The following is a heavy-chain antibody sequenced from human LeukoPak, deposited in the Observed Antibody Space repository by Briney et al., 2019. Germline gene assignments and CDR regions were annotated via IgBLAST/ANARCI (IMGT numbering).Heavy chain of an antibody. D-gene: IGHD3-22*01. Sequence: GGSLRLSCAASGFTFRNYCMNWVRQAPGKGLEWVSSINRDESEKYFLDSVKGRFTISRDNAENSLYLQMNSLRAEDTAVYYCARVYYQDSGTSYRHLAYWGQGTLVTVSS. CDR2: INRDESEK. CDR3: ARVYYQDSGTSYRHLAY. V-gene: IGHV3-7*01. J-gene: IGHJ4*02. CDR1: GFTFRNYC.